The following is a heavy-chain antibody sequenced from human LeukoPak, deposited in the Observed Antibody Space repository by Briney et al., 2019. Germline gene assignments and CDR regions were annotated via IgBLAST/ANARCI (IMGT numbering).Heavy chain of an antibody. Sequence: GGSLRLSCAASAFTFSDYSMNWVRQASGKGLEWISYISGRSSTIYYADSVRGRFTISRDNAKNSMYLHMNSLRAEDTAVYYCARDRLTSGSYFFDCWGQGTLVTVSS. J-gene: IGHJ4*02. CDR2: ISGRSSTI. CDR3: ARDRLTSGSYFFDC. D-gene: IGHD1-26*01. CDR1: AFTFSDYS. V-gene: IGHV3-48*01.